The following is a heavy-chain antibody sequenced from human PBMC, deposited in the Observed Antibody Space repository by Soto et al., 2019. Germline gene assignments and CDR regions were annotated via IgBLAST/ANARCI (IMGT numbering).Heavy chain of an antibody. CDR1: GFTFSSYA. V-gene: IGHV3-30-3*01. CDR2: ISYDGSNK. Sequence: QVQLVESGGGVVQPGRSLRLSCAASGFTFSSYAMHWVRQAPGKGLEWVAVISYDGSNKYYADSVKGRFTISRDNSKKTLYLQMNSLRAEDTAVYYCARGDIIAVAGTYYWGQGTLVTVSS. CDR3: ARGDIIAVAGTYY. J-gene: IGHJ4*02. D-gene: IGHD6-19*01.